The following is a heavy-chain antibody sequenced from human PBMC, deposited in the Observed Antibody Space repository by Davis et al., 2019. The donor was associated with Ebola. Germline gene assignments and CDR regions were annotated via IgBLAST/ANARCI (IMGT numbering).Heavy chain of an antibody. Sequence: SETLSLTCTVSGGSISSYYWSWIRQSPGKGLEWIAFISNGGRTIYNPSLRGRVTISIDTSKNQFSLKLSSVTAADTAVYYCARRMDVWGQGTTVTVSS. V-gene: IGHV4-59*08. CDR2: ISNGGRT. J-gene: IGHJ6*02. CDR3: ARRMDV. CDR1: GGSISSYY.